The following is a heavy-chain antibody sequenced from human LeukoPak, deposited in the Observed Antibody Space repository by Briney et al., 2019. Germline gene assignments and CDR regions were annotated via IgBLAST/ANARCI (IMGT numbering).Heavy chain of an antibody. J-gene: IGHJ3*02. CDR2: IIGSGGST. CDR1: GFTFSIYA. CDR3: AKGMLWFGESYHAFDI. V-gene: IGHV3-23*01. Sequence: GGSLRLSCVASGFTFSIYAMTWVRQAPGKGLEWVSAIIGSGGSTYYADSVKGRFTISRDISKNTLYLQMNSLRAEDTAVYYCAKGMLWFGESYHAFDIWGQGTAVTVSS. D-gene: IGHD3-10*01.